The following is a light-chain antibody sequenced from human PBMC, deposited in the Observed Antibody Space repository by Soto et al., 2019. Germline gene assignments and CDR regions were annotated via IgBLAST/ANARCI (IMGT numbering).Light chain of an antibody. J-gene: IGKJ4*01. Sequence: EIVLTQSPATLSLSPGDRATLSCRASQSVGSYLGWYQQRPGQAPRLLIYDASNRATGIPARFSGSGSGTDFTLTIRSLEPEDFAVYYGQQRSDWPSTFGGGTKVEIK. CDR3: QQRSDWPST. V-gene: IGKV3-11*01. CDR1: QSVGSY. CDR2: DAS.